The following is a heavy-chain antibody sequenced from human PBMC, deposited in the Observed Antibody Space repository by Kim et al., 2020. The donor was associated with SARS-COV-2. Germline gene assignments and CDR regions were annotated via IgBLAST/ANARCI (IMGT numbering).Heavy chain of an antibody. Sequence: YSQKYQGRDTMTRDTSTSTVYMELSSLRSEDTAVYYCAREGTDSSYYFDYWGQGTLVTVSS. CDR3: AREGTDSSYYFDY. J-gene: IGHJ4*02. V-gene: IGHV1-46*01. D-gene: IGHD1-1*01.